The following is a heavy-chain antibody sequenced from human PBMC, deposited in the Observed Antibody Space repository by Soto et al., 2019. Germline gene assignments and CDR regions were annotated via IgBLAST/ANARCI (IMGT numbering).Heavy chain of an antibody. CDR1: GFTFSSYS. CDR2: ISSSSSTI. D-gene: IGHD6-19*01. Sequence: EVQLVESGGGVVQPGGPLRLSCAASGFTFSSYSMNWVRQAPGKGLEWVSYISSSSSTIHYADSVKGRFTISRDNAKNSLYLQMSSLRAEDTAVYYCAGWRNNWFDPWGQGTLVTVSS. J-gene: IGHJ5*02. CDR3: AGWRNNWFDP. V-gene: IGHV3-48*01.